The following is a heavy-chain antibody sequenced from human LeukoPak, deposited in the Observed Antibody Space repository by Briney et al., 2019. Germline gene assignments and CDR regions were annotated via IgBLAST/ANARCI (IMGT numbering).Heavy chain of an antibody. J-gene: IGHJ6*02. CDR3: ARDQGSSSRPSYYGMDA. Sequence: GASVKVSCKASGYTFTGYYMHWVRQAPGQGLEWMGRINPNSGGTNYAQKFQGRVTMTRDTSISTAYMELSRLTSDDTAVYYCARDQGSSSRPSYYGMDAWGQGTTVTVSS. V-gene: IGHV1-2*06. CDR1: GYTFTGYY. CDR2: INPNSGGT. D-gene: IGHD6-13*01.